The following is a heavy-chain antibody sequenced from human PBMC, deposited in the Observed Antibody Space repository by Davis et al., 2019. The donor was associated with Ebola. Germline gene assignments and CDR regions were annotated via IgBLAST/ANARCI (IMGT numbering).Heavy chain of an antibody. Sequence: GESLKISCAASGFNFRSYGMHWVRQAPDKGLEWVAVIWYDGSRKYYGDSVKGRFTISRDNSKNTLYLQMNGLRAEDTAVYYCANTVTGKGSSFDYWGQGTLVTVSS. CDR3: ANTVTGKGSSFDY. V-gene: IGHV3-33*06. J-gene: IGHJ4*02. CDR1: GFNFRSYG. CDR2: IWYDGSRK. D-gene: IGHD1-20*01.